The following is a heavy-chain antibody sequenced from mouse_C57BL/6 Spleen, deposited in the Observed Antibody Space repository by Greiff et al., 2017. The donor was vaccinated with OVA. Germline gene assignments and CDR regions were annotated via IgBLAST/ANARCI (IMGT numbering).Heavy chain of an antibody. V-gene: IGHV1-50*01. Sequence: QVQLQQPGAELVKPGASVKLSCKASGYTFTSYWMQWVKQRPGQGLEWIGEIDPSDSYTNYNQKFKGKATLTVDTSSSTAYMQLSSLTSEDSAVYYCARGTTVAYYWGKGTTLTVSS. CDR3: ARGTTVAYY. D-gene: IGHD1-1*01. CDR2: IDPSDSYT. CDR1: GYTFTSYW. J-gene: IGHJ2*01.